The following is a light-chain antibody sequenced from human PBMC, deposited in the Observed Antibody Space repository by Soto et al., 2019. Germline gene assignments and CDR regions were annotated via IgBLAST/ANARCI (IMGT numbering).Light chain of an antibody. J-gene: IGLJ1*01. Sequence: QSVLTQPPSASGTPGQRVIISCSGSSSNIGRNTVNWYQHLPGTAPKLLIYSNNQRPSGVPDRFSGSTSGTSASLAISGLQSEDEADYYCAAWDVSLTGYVFGPGTEVTVL. V-gene: IGLV1-44*01. CDR3: AAWDVSLTGYV. CDR2: SNN. CDR1: SSNIGRNT.